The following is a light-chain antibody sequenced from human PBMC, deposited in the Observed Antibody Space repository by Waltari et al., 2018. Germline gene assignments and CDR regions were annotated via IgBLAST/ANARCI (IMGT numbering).Light chain of an antibody. V-gene: IGKV3-15*01. Sequence: EIVMTQSPATLSVSPGERATLSCRASQALNTNLAWYQQKPGQAPRLLIYGASTRATGIPARFSGSRSGTEFTLTISSLQSEDFAVYYCQQYNSWPPYTFGQGTKLEIK. CDR1: QALNTN. CDR2: GAS. J-gene: IGKJ2*01. CDR3: QQYNSWPPYT.